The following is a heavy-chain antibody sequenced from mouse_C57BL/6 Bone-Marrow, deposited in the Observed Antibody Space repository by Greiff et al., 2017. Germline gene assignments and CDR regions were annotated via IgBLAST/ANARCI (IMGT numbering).Heavy chain of an antibody. D-gene: IGHD1-1*01. J-gene: IGHJ3*01. CDR1: GYAFTNYL. CDR3: ARGGDYYGSSPFAY. V-gene: IGHV1-54*01. Sequence: QVQLQQSGAELVRPGTSVKVSCKASGYAFTNYLIEWVKQRPGQGLEWIGVINPGSGGTNYNEKFKGKATLTADKSSSTAYMQLSSLTSEDSAVYFCARGGDYYGSSPFAYWGQGTLVTVSA. CDR2: INPGSGGT.